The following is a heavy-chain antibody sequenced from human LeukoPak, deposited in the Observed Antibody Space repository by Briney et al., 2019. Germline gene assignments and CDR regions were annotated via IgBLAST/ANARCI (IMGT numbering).Heavy chain of an antibody. Sequence: SETLSLTCTVSGGSISSYYWSWIRQPPGKGLEWIGYIYYSGSTNYNPSLKSRVTISVDTSKNQFSLKLSSVTAADTAVYYCARQPSGPSYYYYYGMDVWGQGTTVTVS. V-gene: IGHV4-59*08. CDR3: ARQPSGPSYYYYYGMDV. CDR2: IYYSGST. J-gene: IGHJ6*02. CDR1: GGSISSYY.